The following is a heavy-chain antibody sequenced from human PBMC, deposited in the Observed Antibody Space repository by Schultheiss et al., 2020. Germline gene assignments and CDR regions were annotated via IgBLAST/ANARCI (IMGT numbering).Heavy chain of an antibody. D-gene: IGHD6-13*01. CDR2: ILGSGIKT. CDR1: GFTFSSYA. CDR3: ARDQMGIAASDY. Sequence: GGSLRLSCAASGFTFSSYAMSWVRQAPGKGPEWVAAILGSGIKTYYADSVRGRFAISRDNSKNTLFLQMNSLRGEDTAVYFCARDQMGIAASDYWGQGTTVTVSS. J-gene: IGHJ4*02. V-gene: IGHV3-23*01.